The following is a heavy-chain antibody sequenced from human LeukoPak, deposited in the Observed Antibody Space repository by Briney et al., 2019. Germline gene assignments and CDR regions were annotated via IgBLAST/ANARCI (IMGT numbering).Heavy chain of an antibody. CDR3: ARVRQQWLVHYYYYMDV. J-gene: IGHJ6*03. Sequence: PGGSLRLSCAASGFTFSSYSMNWVRQAPGKGLEWVSYISSSGSTIYYADSVKGRFTISRDNAKNSLYLQMNSLRAEDTAVYYCARVRQQWLVHYYYYMDVWGKGTTVTVSS. CDR1: GFTFSSYS. CDR2: ISSSGSTI. D-gene: IGHD6-19*01. V-gene: IGHV3-48*04.